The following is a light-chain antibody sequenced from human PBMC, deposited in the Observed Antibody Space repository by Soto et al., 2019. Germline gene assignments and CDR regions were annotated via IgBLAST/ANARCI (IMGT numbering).Light chain of an antibody. J-gene: IGKJ1*01. CDR1: QSISTW. Sequence: DIQMTQSPSNLSASVGDRVTITCRASQSISTWLAWYQQKPGKAPKVLIYEASKLESGVPSRFSGSGSGTEYTLTISSLQPDDFATYYCQQYNSYWTFGQGTKVDIK. CDR2: EAS. V-gene: IGKV1-5*01. CDR3: QQYNSYWT.